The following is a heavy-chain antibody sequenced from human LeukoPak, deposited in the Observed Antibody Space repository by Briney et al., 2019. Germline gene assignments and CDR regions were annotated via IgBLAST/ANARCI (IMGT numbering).Heavy chain of an antibody. D-gene: IGHD3-16*02. CDR1: GGSISSYY. Sequence: SETLSLTCTVSGGSISSYYWSWIRQPPGKGLEWIGYVYYSGSTNYNPSLKSRVTISVDTSKNQFSLKLSSVTAADTAVYYCARADSYDYVWGSYHLVFGYWGQGTLVTVSS. CDR2: VYYSGST. V-gene: IGHV4-59*01. J-gene: IGHJ4*02. CDR3: ARADSYDYVWGSYHLVFGY.